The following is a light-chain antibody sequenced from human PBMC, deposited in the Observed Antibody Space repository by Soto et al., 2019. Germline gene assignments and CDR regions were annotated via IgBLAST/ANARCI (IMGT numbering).Light chain of an antibody. CDR3: QQYYNTPWT. CDR1: QSVLYSSNNKNY. J-gene: IGKJ1*01. CDR2: WAF. Sequence: DIVMTQSPDSLAVFLGERATINCKSSQSVLYSSNNKNYLAWYQQKPGQPPKLLIYWAFTRESGVPDRFSGSGSGTDFTLTISSLQAEDVAIYYCQQYYNTPWTFGQGTKVEIK. V-gene: IGKV4-1*01.